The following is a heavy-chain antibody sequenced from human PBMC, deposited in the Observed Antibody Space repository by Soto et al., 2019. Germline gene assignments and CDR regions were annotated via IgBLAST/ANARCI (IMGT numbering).Heavy chain of an antibody. CDR3: AKDFKSGYDILTGYYLPRDP. D-gene: IGHD3-9*01. CDR1: GVTFSSYA. J-gene: IGHJ5*02. Sequence: GGSLRLSCASSGVTFSSYAMSWVRQATGKGLEWVSAISGSGGSTYYADSVKGRFTISRDNSKNTLYLQMNSLRAEDTAVYYCAKDFKSGYDILTGYYLPRDPWGQGTLVTVSS. CDR2: ISGSGGST. V-gene: IGHV3-23*01.